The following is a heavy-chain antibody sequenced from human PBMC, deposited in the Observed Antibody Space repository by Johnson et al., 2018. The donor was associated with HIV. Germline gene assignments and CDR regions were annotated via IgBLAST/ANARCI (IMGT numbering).Heavy chain of an antibody. CDR2: IYSDGRT. CDR3: ARDGRDMVTRGAFDI. D-gene: IGHD5-18*01. V-gene: IGHV3-66*01. CDR1: GFVVNDNY. Sequence: VQLVESGGGLVQPGGSLRLSCTASGFVVNDNYMTWVRQAPGKGLEWVSVIYSDGRTYYADTVRGRFSISRDNSKNMVHLQVSRLRVEDTAVYYCARDGRDMVTRGAFDIWGQGTVVTVSS. J-gene: IGHJ3*02.